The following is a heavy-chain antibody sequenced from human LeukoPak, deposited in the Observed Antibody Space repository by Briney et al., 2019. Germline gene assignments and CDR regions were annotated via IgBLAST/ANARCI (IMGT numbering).Heavy chain of an antibody. V-gene: IGHV4-4*07. CDR3: ARAPRDFWSGYLFDY. J-gene: IGHJ4*02. CDR2: IYNSGTT. D-gene: IGHD3-3*01. Sequence: NPSETLSLTCIVSGGSISSYYWSWIRQPAGKGLEWNGRIYNSGTTNYNPSLRSRVSMSLDTSKNRFSLGLSSVTAADTAVYYCARAPRDFWSGYLFDYWGQGTLVTVSS. CDR1: GGSISSYY.